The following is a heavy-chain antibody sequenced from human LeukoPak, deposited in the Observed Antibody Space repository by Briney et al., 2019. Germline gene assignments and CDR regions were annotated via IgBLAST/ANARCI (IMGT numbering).Heavy chain of an antibody. V-gene: IGHV3-7*01. CDR2: IKQDGSEK. Sequence: GGSRRLSCAASGFTFSIYWMSWVRQAPGKGLEWVANIKQDGSEKYCVDSVKGRFTISRDNAKNSLYLQMNSLRAEDTAVYYCARAHDGAFDIWGQGTMVTVSS. J-gene: IGHJ3*02. CDR1: GFTFSIYW. CDR3: ARAHDGAFDI.